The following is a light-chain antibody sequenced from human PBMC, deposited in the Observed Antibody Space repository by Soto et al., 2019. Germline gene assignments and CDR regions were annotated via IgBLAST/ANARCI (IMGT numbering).Light chain of an antibody. V-gene: IGLV1-40*01. J-gene: IGLJ3*02. CDR1: SSNIGAGYD. CDR3: QSLGV. CDR2: GNS. Sequence: QLVLTQPPSVSGAPGQRVTISCTGSSSNIGAGYDVHWYQQLPGTAPKLLIYGNSNRPSGVPDRFSGSKSGTSASLAITGLQAEDEADYYCQSLGVFGGGTQLTVL.